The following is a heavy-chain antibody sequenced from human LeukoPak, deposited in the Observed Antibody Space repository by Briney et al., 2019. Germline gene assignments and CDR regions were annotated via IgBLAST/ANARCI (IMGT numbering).Heavy chain of an antibody. J-gene: IGHJ6*03. Sequence: ASVKVSCKASGYTFTTYYMHWVRQAPGQGLEWMGIINPSGGSTSYAQKFQGRVTMTRDTSISTAYMELGRLRSDDTAVYYCARVGSKNRKYYYYYYMDVWGKGTTVTISS. CDR1: GYTFTTYY. CDR2: INPSGGST. V-gene: IGHV1-46*01. CDR3: ARVGSKNRKYYYYYYMDV. D-gene: IGHD2-15*01.